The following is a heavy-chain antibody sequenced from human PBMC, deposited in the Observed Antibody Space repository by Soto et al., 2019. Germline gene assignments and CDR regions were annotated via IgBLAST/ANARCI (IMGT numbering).Heavy chain of an antibody. CDR3: AKDIAVVRGVIIDVDV. CDR1: GFIFSNYG. CDR2: ISYDGDNK. D-gene: IGHD3-10*01. V-gene: IGHV3-30*18. J-gene: IGHJ6*02. Sequence: GGSLRLSCSASGFIFSNYGMHWVRQAPGKGLEWVAVISYDGDNKYYADSVKGRFTISRDNSKNRLYLQMNSLRADDTAVYYCAKDIAVVRGVIIDVDVWGQGTTVPVCS.